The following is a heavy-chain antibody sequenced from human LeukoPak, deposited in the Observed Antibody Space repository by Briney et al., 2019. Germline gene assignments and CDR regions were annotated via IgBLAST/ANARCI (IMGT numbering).Heavy chain of an antibody. CDR2: IISSASTI. J-gene: IGHJ2*01. Sequence: GGSLRLSCAASGFTFSSYEMNWVRQAPGKGLEWVSYIISSASTIYSADSVKGRFTISRDSAKNSLYLQMNSLRAEDTAVYYCARLPGYSSSWYDWYFDLWGRGTLVTVSS. CDR3: ARLPGYSSSWYDWYFDL. CDR1: GFTFSSYE. D-gene: IGHD6-13*01. V-gene: IGHV3-48*03.